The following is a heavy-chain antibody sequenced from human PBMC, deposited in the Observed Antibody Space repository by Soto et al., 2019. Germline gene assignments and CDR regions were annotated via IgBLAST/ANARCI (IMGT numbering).Heavy chain of an antibody. Sequence: QVQLVQSGAEVKKPGASVKVSCKASGYTFTSYYMHWVRQAPGQGLEWMGIINPSGGSTSYAQKFQGRVTMTRDTSTSAVYMELSSLRSEDTAVYYCARIYYDCWTVDYWGQGTLVTVSS. D-gene: IGHD3-3*01. CDR2: INPSGGST. J-gene: IGHJ4*02. CDR1: GYTFTSYY. CDR3: ARIYYDCWTVDY. V-gene: IGHV1-46*03.